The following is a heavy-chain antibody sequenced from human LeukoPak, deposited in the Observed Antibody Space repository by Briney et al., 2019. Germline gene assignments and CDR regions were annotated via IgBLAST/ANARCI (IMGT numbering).Heavy chain of an antibody. D-gene: IGHD6-13*01. CDR1: GFTFSTYA. V-gene: IGHV3-23*01. CDR2: ISGLSGST. Sequence: GGSLRLSCAASGFTFSTYAMSWVRQAPGKGLEWVSGISGLSGSTYYADSVKGRFTVSRDNSKSTLYPQMNSLRAEDTAVYYCAKASQGYTSSSYAYWGQGTLVTVSS. CDR3: AKASQGYTSSSYAY. J-gene: IGHJ4*02.